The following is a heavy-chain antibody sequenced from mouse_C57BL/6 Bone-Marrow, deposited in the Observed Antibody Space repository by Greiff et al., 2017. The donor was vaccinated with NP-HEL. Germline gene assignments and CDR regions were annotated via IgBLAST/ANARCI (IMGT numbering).Heavy chain of an antibody. V-gene: IGHV5-4*03. Sequence: EVMLVESGGGLVKPGGSLKLSCAASGFTFSSYAMSWVRQTPEKRLEWVATISDGGSYTYYPDNVKGRFTISRDNAKNNLYVQMSHVKSEDTAMYYCARGVSFAYWGQGTLVTVSA. CDR1: GFTFSSYA. CDR2: ISDGGSYT. J-gene: IGHJ3*01. CDR3: ARGVSFAY.